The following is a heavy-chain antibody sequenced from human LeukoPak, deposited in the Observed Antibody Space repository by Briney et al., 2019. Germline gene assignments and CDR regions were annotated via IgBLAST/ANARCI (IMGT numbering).Heavy chain of an antibody. CDR1: GGSISNYY. J-gene: IGHJ4*02. Sequence: SETLSLTCTVSGGSISNYYWSWVRQPPGKGLEWIGYIYYSGSTNYNPSLKSRVTISVDTSKNQFSLKLSSVTAADTAVYYCARGRDGYNCDYWGQGTLVTVSS. V-gene: IGHV4-59*08. D-gene: IGHD5-24*01. CDR2: IYYSGST. CDR3: ARGRDGYNCDY.